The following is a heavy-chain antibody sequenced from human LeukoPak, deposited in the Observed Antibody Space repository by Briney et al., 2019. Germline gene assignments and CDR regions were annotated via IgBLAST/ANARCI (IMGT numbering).Heavy chain of an antibody. J-gene: IGHJ4*02. CDR1: GFTFSDHY. CDR3: ARDLTTTVDY. Sequence: GGSLRLSCAASGFTFSDHYMDWLRQAPGKGLEWVGRTRNKANSYTTEYAASVKGRLTISRDDSKYSLYLQMNSLKTEVTAVYYSARDLTTTVDYRGQGNLVSVSS. V-gene: IGHV3-72*01. CDR2: TRNKANSYTT. D-gene: IGHD4-17*01.